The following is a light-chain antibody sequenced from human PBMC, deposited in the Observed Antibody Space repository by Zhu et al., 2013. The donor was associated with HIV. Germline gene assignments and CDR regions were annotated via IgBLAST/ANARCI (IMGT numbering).Light chain of an antibody. CDR3: QQSYSFPTS. CDR1: QSITSY. Sequence: DIQMTQSPSSLSASVGDRVTITCRAGQSITSYLNWYEHKAGKAPKLLIHGASSLQSGVPSRFSGSGSGTDFTLTISSLQPEDFATYYCQQSYSFPTSFGGGTKVEIK. CDR2: GAS. V-gene: IGKV1-39*01. J-gene: IGKJ4*01.